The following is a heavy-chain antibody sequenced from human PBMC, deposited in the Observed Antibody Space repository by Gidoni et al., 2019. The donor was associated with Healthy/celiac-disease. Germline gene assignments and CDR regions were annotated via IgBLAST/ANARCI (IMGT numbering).Heavy chain of an antibody. CDR3: ARARYFDY. CDR1: GGSISSYS. V-gene: IGHV4-59*01. J-gene: IGHJ4*02. CDR2: IYYSGST. Sequence: QVQLQESGPGLVKPSETLSLTCTVSGGSISSYSWSWIRQPPGKGLEWIGYIYYSGSTNYNPSLKSRVTISVDTSKNQFSLKLSSVTAADTAVYYCARARYFDYWGQGTLVTVSS.